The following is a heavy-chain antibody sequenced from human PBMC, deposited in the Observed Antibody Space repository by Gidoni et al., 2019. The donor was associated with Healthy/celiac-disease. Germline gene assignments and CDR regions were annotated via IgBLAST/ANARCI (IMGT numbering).Heavy chain of an antibody. J-gene: IGHJ2*01. V-gene: IGHV1-24*01. D-gene: IGHD3-10*01. CDR2: FDPEDGET. CDR3: ATPPPDMVRGVGSWYFDL. CDR1: GYTLTELS. Sequence: QVQLVQSGAEVKKPGAYVKVSCKVSGYTLTELSMHWVRQAPGKGLEWMGGFDPEDGETIYAQKFQGRVTMTEDTSTDTAYMELSSLRSEHTCVYYCATPPPDMVRGVGSWYFDLWGRGTLVTVSS.